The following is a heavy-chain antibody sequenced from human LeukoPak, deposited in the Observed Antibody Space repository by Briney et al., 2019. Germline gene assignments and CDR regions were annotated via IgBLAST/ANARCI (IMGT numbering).Heavy chain of an antibody. CDR3: AKDRYCGKTSCSYYFDS. J-gene: IGHJ4*02. CDR1: GYPFTSSD. CDR2: ISAYNGNT. V-gene: IGHV1-18*01. D-gene: IGHD2-2*01. Sequence: ASVKVSCKASGYPFTSSDINWVRQVPGRGLEWMGWISAYNGNTNYAQKLQGRVTMTTDTSTSTAYMELRSLRSDDTAVYYCAKDRYCGKTSCSYYFDSWGQGTLVTVSS.